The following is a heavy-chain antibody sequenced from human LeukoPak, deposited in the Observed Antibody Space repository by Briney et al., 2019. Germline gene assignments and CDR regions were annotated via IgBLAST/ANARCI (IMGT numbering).Heavy chain of an antibody. CDR1: GGSISSGSHY. D-gene: IGHD3-22*01. Sequence: SQTLSLTCTVSGGSISSGSHYWSWIRQPAGKGLEWIGRIYTSGSTNYNPSLKSRVTISVDTSKNQFSLKLSSVTAADTAVYYCARASSGYYWYYFDYWGQGTLVTVSS. V-gene: IGHV4-61*02. CDR2: IYTSGST. CDR3: ARASSGYYWYYFDY. J-gene: IGHJ4*02.